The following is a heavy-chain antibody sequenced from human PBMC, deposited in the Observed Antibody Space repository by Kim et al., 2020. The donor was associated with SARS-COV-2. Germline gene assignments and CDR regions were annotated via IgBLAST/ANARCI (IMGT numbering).Heavy chain of an antibody. D-gene: IGHD2-15*01. CDR1: GFTFSNAW. CDR2: IKSKTDGGTT. Sequence: GGSLRLSCAASGFTFSNAWMSWVRQAPGKGLEWVGRIKSKTDGGTTDYAAPVKGRFTISRDDSKNTLYLQMNSLKTEDTAVYYCTTPPPYCSGGSCYSVYWGQGTLVTVSS. J-gene: IGHJ4*02. CDR3: TTPPPYCSGGSCYSVY. V-gene: IGHV3-15*01.